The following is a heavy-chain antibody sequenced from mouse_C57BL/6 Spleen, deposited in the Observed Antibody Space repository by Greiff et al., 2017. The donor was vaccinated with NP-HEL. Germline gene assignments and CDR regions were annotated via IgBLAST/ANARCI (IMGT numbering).Heavy chain of an antibody. Sequence: VQLQQSGAELVRPGASVKLSCTASGFNIRDYYMHWVKQRPEQSLEWIGRIDPEDGDTEYAPKFQGKATMTADTSYNTAYLQLSSLTSEDTAVYYCTTNGEKGDFDYWGQGTTLTVSS. CDR3: TTNGEKGDFDY. CDR1: GFNIRDYY. V-gene: IGHV14-1*01. CDR2: IDPEDGDT. J-gene: IGHJ2*01.